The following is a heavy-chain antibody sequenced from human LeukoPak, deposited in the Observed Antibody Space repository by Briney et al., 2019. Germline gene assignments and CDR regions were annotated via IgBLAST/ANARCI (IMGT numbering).Heavy chain of an antibody. D-gene: IGHD4-11*01. CDR3: AREGDYTLFDS. CDR2: VNHSGST. J-gene: IGHJ4*02. Sequence: SETLSLTCAVYGGSFSGYSWRWMRQPPGKGLEWIGEVNHSGSTTYNPSLKSRLTISVDTSKNQFSLKLSSVTAADTAVYYCAREGDYTLFDSWGQGTLVTVSS. CDR1: GGSFSGYS. V-gene: IGHV4-34*01.